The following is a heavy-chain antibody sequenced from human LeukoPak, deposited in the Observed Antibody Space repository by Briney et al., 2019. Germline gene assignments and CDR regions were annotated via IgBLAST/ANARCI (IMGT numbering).Heavy chain of an antibody. CDR1: GGSFSTDA. J-gene: IGHJ4*02. D-gene: IGHD1-14*01. CDR3: ARECSGTSSPRPH. Sequence: ASVTVSCAGAGGSFSTDAVSWVRLAPGQGLEWMGRIYPMLGVDNYAQRFQGRVTITADKSTGTAYMELNSLTSEDTAVYYCARECSGTSSPRPHWRRGTLVTVSS. CDR2: IYPMLGVD. V-gene: IGHV1-69*04.